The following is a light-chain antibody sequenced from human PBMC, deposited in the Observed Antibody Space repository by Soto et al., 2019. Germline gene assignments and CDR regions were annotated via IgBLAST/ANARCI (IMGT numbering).Light chain of an antibody. J-gene: IGKJ4*01. CDR1: QGIDSY. CDR2: ETS. Sequence: QFTQCPTSLSATVGDRGTITCLAFQGIDSYLAWYQQRPGKVPQLLIYETSILQSGVSSRFSGSGSGTDFTLTISCLQAEDFATYYCQETRSYPSTFAGGTKVDIK. V-gene: IGKV1-9*01. CDR3: QETRSYPST.